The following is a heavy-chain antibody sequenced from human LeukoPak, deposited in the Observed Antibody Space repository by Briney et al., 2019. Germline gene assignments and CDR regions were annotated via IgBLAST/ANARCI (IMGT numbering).Heavy chain of an antibody. CDR2: INPNSGGT. J-gene: IGHJ4*02. Sequence: ASVKVSCEASGYTFTGYYMHWVRQAPGQGLEWMGRINPNSGGTNYAQKFQGRVTMTRDTPISTAYMELSRLKSDDTAVYYCAVDSLDTSMGTDYWGQGTLVTVSS. CDR3: AVDSLDTSMGTDY. D-gene: IGHD3-9*01. CDR1: GYTFTGYY. V-gene: IGHV1-2*06.